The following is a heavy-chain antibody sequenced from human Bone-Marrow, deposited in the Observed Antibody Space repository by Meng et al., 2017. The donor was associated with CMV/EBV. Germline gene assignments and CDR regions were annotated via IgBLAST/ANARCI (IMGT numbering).Heavy chain of an antibody. D-gene: IGHD3-3*01. CDR2: INSDGSST. CDR3: AREREWVHYYYGMDV. V-gene: IGHV3-74*01. Sequence: GESLKISCAASGFTFSSYWMHWVRQAPGKGLVWVSRINSDGSSTSYADSVKGRFTISRDNAKNTLYLQMNSLRAEDTAVYYCAREREWVHYYYGMDVWGQGTTVTVSS. CDR1: GFTFSSYW. J-gene: IGHJ6*02.